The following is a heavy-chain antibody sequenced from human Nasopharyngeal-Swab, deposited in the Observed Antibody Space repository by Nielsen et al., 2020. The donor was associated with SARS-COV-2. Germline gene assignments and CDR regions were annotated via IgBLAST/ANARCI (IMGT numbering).Heavy chain of an antibody. CDR3: ARDRVEAAGTSYYYYHMDV. CDR2: INGGNGNT. J-gene: IGHJ6*02. D-gene: IGHD6-13*01. Sequence: ASVKVSCKASGYTFTSYVMHWVRQAPGQRLEWMEWINGGNGNTEYSQKFQGRVTINRDTSARTAYMELSSLRSEDTAVYYCARDRVEAAGTSYYYYHMDVWGQGTTVTVSS. CDR1: GYTFTSYV. V-gene: IGHV1-3*01.